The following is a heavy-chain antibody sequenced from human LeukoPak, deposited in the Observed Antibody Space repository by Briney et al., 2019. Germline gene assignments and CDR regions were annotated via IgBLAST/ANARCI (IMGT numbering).Heavy chain of an antibody. CDR2: ISVYNGHT. J-gene: IGHJ6*03. Sequence: ASVKVSCKASGYTFTSYGISWVRQAPGQGLEWMGWISVYNGHTNYAQKLQGRVTMTTDTSTSTAYMELRSLRYDDTALYYCARGKYQLPRSHYYYMDVWGKGTTVTVSS. CDR3: ARGKYQLPRSHYYYMDV. V-gene: IGHV1-18*01. D-gene: IGHD2-2*01. CDR1: GYTFTSYG.